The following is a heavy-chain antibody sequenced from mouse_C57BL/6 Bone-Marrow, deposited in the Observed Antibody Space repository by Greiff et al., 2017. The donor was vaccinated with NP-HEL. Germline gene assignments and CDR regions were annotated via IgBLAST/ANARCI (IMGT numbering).Heavy chain of an antibody. Sequence: QVQLQQSGAELAKPGASVKLSCKASGYTFTSYWMHWVNQRPGQGLEWIGYINPSSGYTKYNQKFKDKATLTADKSSSTAYMQLSSLTYEDSAVYYCASYYYGSRHYFDYWGQGTTLTVSS. CDR3: ASYYYGSRHYFDY. V-gene: IGHV1-7*01. CDR2: INPSSGYT. CDR1: GYTFTSYW. D-gene: IGHD1-1*01. J-gene: IGHJ2*01.